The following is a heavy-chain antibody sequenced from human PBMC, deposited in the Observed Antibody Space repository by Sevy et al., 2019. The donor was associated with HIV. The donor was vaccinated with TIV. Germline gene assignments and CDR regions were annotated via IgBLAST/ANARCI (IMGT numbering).Heavy chain of an antibody. CDR3: ARGGQPRTWYYGMDV. J-gene: IGHJ6*02. Sequence: ASVKVSCKASGDTFSTYGLSWVRQAPGQGLEWMGGIIPIFGTPNYAQKFQGRVTITADESTSTAYMELSSLRSEDTAVYYCARGGQPRTWYYGMDVWGQGTTVTVSS. D-gene: IGHD6-13*01. CDR2: IIPIFGTP. V-gene: IGHV1-69*13. CDR1: GDTFSTYG.